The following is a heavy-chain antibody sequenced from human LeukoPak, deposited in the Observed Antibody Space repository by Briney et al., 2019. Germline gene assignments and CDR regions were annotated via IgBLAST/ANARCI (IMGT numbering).Heavy chain of an antibody. Sequence: GGSLRLSCAASGFTFSSFAMHWVRQAPGKGLEYVSSINTKGNRPFYANSVKGRFTVSRDNSKNMVYLQMGSLRAEDMAVYYCARDPGRAGATEWYYFDSWGQGALVTVSS. CDR2: INTKGNRP. D-gene: IGHD3-3*01. CDR3: ARDPGRAGATEWYYFDS. V-gene: IGHV3-64*01. CDR1: GFTFSSFA. J-gene: IGHJ4*02.